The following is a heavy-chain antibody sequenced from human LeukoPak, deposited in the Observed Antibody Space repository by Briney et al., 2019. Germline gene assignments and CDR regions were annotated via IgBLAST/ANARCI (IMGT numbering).Heavy chain of an antibody. CDR3: ARDDGTTVTTSGTWVPFDY. CDR2: IKQDGSEK. J-gene: IGHJ4*02. CDR1: GFTFSSYW. Sequence: GGSLRLSCAASGFTFSSYWMSWVRQAPGKGLEWVGNIKQDGSEKYYVDSVKGRFTISRDNAKNSLYLQMNSLRAEDTAVYYCARDDGTTVTTSGTWVPFDYWGQGTLVTVSS. V-gene: IGHV3-7*01. D-gene: IGHD4-17*01.